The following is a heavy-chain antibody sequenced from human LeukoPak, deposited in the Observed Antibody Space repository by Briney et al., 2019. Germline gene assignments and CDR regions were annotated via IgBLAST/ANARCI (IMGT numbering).Heavy chain of an antibody. CDR3: ARGPPGYYYDSSGYLGY. V-gene: IGHV1-69*05. D-gene: IGHD3-22*01. CDR2: IIPIFGTA. CDR1: GGTFGSYA. Sequence: ASVKVSCKASGGTFGSYAISWVRQAPGQGLEWMGRIIPIFGTANYAQKFQGRVTITTDESTSTAYMELSSLRSEDTAVYYCARGPPGYYYDSSGYLGYWGQGTLVTVSS. J-gene: IGHJ4*02.